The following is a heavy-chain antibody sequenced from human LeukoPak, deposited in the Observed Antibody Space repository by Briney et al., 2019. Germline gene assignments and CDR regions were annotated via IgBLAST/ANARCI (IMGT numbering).Heavy chain of an antibody. V-gene: IGHV1-8*01. J-gene: IGHJ6*03. CDR3: ARVVVLWFGRWEEKSHMDV. Sequence: GASVKVSCKASGYTFTSYDINWVRQATGQGLEWMGWMNPNSGNTGYAQKFQGRVTMTRNTSMSTAYMELSSLRSEDTAVYYCARVVVLWFGRWEEKSHMDVWGKGTTVTISS. CDR2: MNPNSGNT. D-gene: IGHD3-10*01. CDR1: GYTFTSYD.